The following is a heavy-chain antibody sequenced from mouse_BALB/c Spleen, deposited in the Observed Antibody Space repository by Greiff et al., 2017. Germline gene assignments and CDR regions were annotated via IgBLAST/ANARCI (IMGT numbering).Heavy chain of an antibody. CDR3: ARSYGNYDYYAMDY. CDR2: ISSGSSTI. J-gene: IGHJ4*01. D-gene: IGHD2-10*02. CDR1: GFTFSSFG. V-gene: IGHV5-17*02. Sequence: EVNVVESGGGLVQPGGSRKLSCAASGFTFSSFGMHWVRQAPEKGLEWVAYISSGSSTIYYADTVKGRFTISRDNPKNTLFLQMTSLRSEDTAMYYCARSYGNYDYYAMDYWGQGTSVTVSS.